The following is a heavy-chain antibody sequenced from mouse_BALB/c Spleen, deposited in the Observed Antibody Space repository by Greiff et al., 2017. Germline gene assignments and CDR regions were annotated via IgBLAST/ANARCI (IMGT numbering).Heavy chain of an antibody. CDR3: ARDYSSWFAY. V-gene: IGHV1-69*01. CDR2: IDTSDSYT. CDR1: GYTFTDYW. D-gene: IGHD2-12*01. J-gene: IGHJ3*01. Sequence: QVQLQQPGAELVMPGASVKMSCKASGYTFTDYWMHWVKQRLGQGLEWIGAIDTSDSYTSYNQKFKGKATLTVDESSSTAYMQLSSLTSEDAAVYYCARDYSSWFAYWGQGTLVTVSA.